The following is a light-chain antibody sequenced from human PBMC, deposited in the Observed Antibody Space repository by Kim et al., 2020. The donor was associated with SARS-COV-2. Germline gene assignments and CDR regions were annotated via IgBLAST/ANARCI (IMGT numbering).Light chain of an antibody. V-gene: IGLV3-1*01. CDR1: KLGYKY. Sequence: SYELTQPPSVSVSPGQTASITCSGDKLGYKYACWYQQKPGQSPVLVIYQDSKRPSGIPARFSGSNSGHTATLTISGTQAMDEADYYCQAWDSSTVVFGGG. CDR3: QAWDSSTVV. J-gene: IGLJ2*01. CDR2: QDS.